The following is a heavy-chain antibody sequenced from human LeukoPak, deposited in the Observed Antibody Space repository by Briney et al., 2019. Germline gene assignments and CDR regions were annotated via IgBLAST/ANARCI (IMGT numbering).Heavy chain of an antibody. V-gene: IGHV2-5*02. CDR2: IYWDDDK. Sequence: SGPTLEKPTQTLTLTCTCSGFSISTSGVGVGWIRQRPGKALEWLALIYWDDDKRYSPSLKSRLTITKDTSKNQVVLTMTNMDPVDTATYYRAHIPQLSSGWYSFDYWGQGTLVTASS. CDR1: GFSISTSGVG. D-gene: IGHD6-19*01. CDR3: AHIPQLSSGWYSFDY. J-gene: IGHJ4*02.